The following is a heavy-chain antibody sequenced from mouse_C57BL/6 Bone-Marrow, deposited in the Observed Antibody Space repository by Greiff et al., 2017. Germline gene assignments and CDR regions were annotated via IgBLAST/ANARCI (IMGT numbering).Heavy chain of an antibody. CDR2: IDPATGGT. CDR1: GYTFTDYE. Sequence: VKLQQSGAELVRPGASVTLSCKASGYTFTDYEMHWVKQTPVHGLEWIGAIDPATGGTAYNQKFKGKAILTADKSSSTAYMELRSLTSEDSAVYCCTSFYNGNYGAILDYWGQGTTLPVSS. D-gene: IGHD2-1*01. J-gene: IGHJ2*01. CDR3: TSFYNGNYGAILDY. V-gene: IGHV1-15*01.